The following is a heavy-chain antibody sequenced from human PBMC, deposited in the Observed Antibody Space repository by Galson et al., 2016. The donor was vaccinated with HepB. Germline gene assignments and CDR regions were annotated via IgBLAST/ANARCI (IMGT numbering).Heavy chain of an antibody. CDR3: AGDTYYDYVWGSLVF. J-gene: IGHJ4*02. Sequence: SLRLSCAASGLIFSSYAMHWVRQAPGKGLEWVSVMSYDGSDQNYADSVKGRFTISRDNSKNTLYLQMNSLRAEDTAVYYCAGDTYYDYVWGSLVFWGQGTLVTVSS. CDR1: GLIFSSYA. V-gene: IGHV3-30-3*01. D-gene: IGHD3-16*01. CDR2: MSYDGSDQ.